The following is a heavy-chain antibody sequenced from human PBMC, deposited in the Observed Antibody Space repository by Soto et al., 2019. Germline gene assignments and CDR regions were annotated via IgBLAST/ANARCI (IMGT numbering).Heavy chain of an antibody. CDR1: GGSFSDYY. CDR2: INHSGST. D-gene: IGHD2-2*01. V-gene: IGHV4-34*01. CDR3: TRVDIVVEPAAILLSAFDI. Sequence: PSETLSLTCAVSGGSFSDYYWSWIRQPPGKGLEWIGEINHSGSTNYNPSLKSRVTISIDTSKNQFSLELSSVTAADTTMYYCTRVDIVVEPAAILLSAFDIWGLGTMVTVSS. J-gene: IGHJ3*02.